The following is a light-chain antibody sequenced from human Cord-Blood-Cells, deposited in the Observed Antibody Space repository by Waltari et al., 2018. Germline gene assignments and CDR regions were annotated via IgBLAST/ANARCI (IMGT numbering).Light chain of an antibody. Sequence: QSALTQPRSVSGSPGQSVTISCPGTSSAVGGYNYVSWYQQHPGKAPKLMIYDVSKRPSGVPDRFSGSKSGNTASLTISGLQAEDEADYYCCSYAGSYTGVFGGGTKLTVL. V-gene: IGLV2-11*01. CDR1: SSAVGGYNY. CDR3: CSYAGSYTGV. CDR2: DVS. J-gene: IGLJ3*02.